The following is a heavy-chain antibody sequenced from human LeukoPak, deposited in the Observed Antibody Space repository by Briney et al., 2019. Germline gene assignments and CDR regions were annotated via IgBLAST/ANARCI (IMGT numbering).Heavy chain of an antibody. V-gene: IGHV3-23*01. Sequence: GGSLRLSCAASGFTFSSYAMSWVRQAPGKGLEWVSAISGSGGSTYYADSVKGRFTISRDNSKNTLYLQMNSLRAEGTAVYYCAKGGYIVVVVAGTSGIFDYWGQGTLVTVSS. D-gene: IGHD2-15*01. CDR3: AKGGYIVVVVAGTSGIFDY. CDR1: GFTFSSYA. J-gene: IGHJ4*02. CDR2: ISGSGGST.